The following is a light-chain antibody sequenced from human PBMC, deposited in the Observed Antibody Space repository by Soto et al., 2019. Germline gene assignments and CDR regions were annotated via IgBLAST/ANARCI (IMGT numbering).Light chain of an antibody. CDR2: GAS. V-gene: IGKV3-20*01. CDR1: QSVSSDH. J-gene: IGKJ1*01. CDR3: QQYGRSWWT. Sequence: EIALTQSPATLSLSPGERATLSCRTSQSVSSDHLAWYQQKSGQAPRLLIDGASNRATGIPDRFSGSGSGTDFTLTISRLEPEDFAVYHCQQYGRSWWTFGQGTKVDIK.